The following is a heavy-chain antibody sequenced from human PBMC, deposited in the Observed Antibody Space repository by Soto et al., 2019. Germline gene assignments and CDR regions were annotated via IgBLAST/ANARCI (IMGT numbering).Heavy chain of an antibody. J-gene: IGHJ6*02. CDR3: ARVGVVTAPYYYYYGMDV. CDR2: INHSGST. Sequence: SETLSLTCAVYGGSFSGYYWSWIRQPPGKGLEWIGEINHSGSTNYNPSLKSRVTISVDTSKNQFSLKLSSVTAADTAVYYCARVGVVTAPYYYYYGMDVWGQGTTVTVPS. V-gene: IGHV4-34*01. D-gene: IGHD2-21*02. CDR1: GGSFSGYY.